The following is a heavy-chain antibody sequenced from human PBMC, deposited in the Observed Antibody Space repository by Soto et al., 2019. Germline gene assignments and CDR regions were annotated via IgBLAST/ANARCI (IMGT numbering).Heavy chain of an antibody. J-gene: IGHJ6*02. D-gene: IGHD2-15*01. CDR2: IDPSDSYT. V-gene: IGHV5-10-1*01. CDR1: GYSFTSYW. CDR3: ATSKGYCSGGSCSLGYYYYYGMDV. Sequence: HXESLTISCKGSGYSFTSYWISLVRQMPGKGLEWMGRIDPSDSYTNYSPSFQGHVTISADKSISTAYLQWSSLKASDTAMYYCATSKGYCSGGSCSLGYYYYYGMDVWGQGTTVTVSS.